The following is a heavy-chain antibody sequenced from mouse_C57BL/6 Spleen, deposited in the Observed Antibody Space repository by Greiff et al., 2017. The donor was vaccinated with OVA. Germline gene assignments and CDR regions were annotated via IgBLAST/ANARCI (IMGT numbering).Heavy chain of an antibody. D-gene: IGHD1-1*01. CDR3: ALITTVVARD. Sequence: QVQPQQPGAELVKPGASVKLSCKASGYTFTSYWMHWVKQRPGQGLEWIGMIHPNSGSTNYNEKFKSKATLTVDKSSSTAYMQLSSLTSEDSAVYYCALITTVVARDWGQGTTLTVSS. CDR2: IHPNSGST. J-gene: IGHJ2*01. V-gene: IGHV1-64*01. CDR1: GYTFTSYW.